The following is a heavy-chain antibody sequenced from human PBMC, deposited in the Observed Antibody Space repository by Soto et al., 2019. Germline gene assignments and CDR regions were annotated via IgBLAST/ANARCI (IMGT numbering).Heavy chain of an antibody. V-gene: IGHV3-15*01. CDR3: TTGRGPPPNCLFDY. CDR2: IKSKTDGGTT. CDR1: GFTFSNAW. D-gene: IGHD7-27*01. J-gene: IGHJ4*02. Sequence: GGSLRLSCAASGFTFSNAWMSWVRQAPGKGLEWVGRIKSKTDGGTTDYAAPVKGRFTISRDDSKNTLYLQMNSLKTEVTAVYYCTTGRGPPPNCLFDYWGQGTLVTVSS.